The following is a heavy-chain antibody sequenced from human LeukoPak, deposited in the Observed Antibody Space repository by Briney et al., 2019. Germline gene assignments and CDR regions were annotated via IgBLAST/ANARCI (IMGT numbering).Heavy chain of an antibody. Sequence: SETLSLTCAVYGGSFSGYYWSWIRQPPGKGLEWIGEINHSGSTNYNPSLKSRVTISVDTSKNQFSLKLRSVTAADTAVYYCARTTEGGYTYDYFYYYYMDVWGKGTTVTISS. CDR1: GGSFSGYY. J-gene: IGHJ6*03. CDR3: ARTTEGGYTYDYFYYYYMDV. D-gene: IGHD5-18*01. CDR2: INHSGST. V-gene: IGHV4-34*01.